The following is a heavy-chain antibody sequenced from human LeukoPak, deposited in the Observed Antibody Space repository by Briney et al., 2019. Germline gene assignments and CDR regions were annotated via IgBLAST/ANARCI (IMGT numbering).Heavy chain of an antibody. Sequence: GGSLRLSCAASGFTFSSYGMHWVRQAPGKGLDWVAMIWHDGATKFYADSVKGRFTISRDNSKDTLYLQMDSLRAEDTAVFYCARELLGEGPDAFDVWGQGTIVTVSS. CDR1: GFTFSSYG. CDR3: ARELLGEGPDAFDV. V-gene: IGHV3-33*08. J-gene: IGHJ3*01. CDR2: IWHDGATK. D-gene: IGHD3-16*01.